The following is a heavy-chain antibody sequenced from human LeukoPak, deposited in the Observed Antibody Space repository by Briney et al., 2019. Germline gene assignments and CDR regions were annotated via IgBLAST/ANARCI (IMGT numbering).Heavy chain of an antibody. V-gene: IGHV3-30-3*01. CDR3: VVVVTACRFDP. CDR1: GFTFSSYA. CDR2: ISYDGSNK. D-gene: IGHD2-21*02. Sequence: SGGSLRLSCAASGFTFSSYAMHWVRQAPGKGLEWVAVISYDGSNKYYADSVKGRFTISRDNSKNTLYLQMNSLRAEDTAVYYCVVVVTACRFDPWGQGTLVTVSS. J-gene: IGHJ5*02.